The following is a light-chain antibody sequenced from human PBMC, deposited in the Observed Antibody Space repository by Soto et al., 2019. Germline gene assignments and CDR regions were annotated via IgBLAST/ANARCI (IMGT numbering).Light chain of an antibody. Sequence: QSVLTQNASVSGSPGQSITISCTGTFSDVGDYNYVSWYQQDPGKAPKLIIYGVSNRPSGVSNRFSGSKFGNTASLTISGLQAEDEADYYCCSYSASSTRVVFGGGTKLTVL. CDR1: FSDVGDYNY. V-gene: IGLV2-14*01. CDR3: CSYSASSTRVV. J-gene: IGLJ2*01. CDR2: GVS.